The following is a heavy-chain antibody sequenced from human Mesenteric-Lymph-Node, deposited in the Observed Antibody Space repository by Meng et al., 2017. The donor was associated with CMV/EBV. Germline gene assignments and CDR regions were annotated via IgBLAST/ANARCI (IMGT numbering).Heavy chain of an antibody. Sequence: GGSLRLPCVVSVFTFSIYCMNWVRQAPGKGLEWVSSISSNNYMYNADSVRGRFTISRDNAKYSLYLQMNSLRVEDTAVYYCARGVGSYDFWSAYSDHYSMDVWGQGTTVTVSS. D-gene: IGHD3-3*01. V-gene: IGHV3-21*01. CDR2: ISSNNYM. CDR1: VFTFSIYC. J-gene: IGHJ6*02. CDR3: ARGVGSYDFWSAYSDHYSMDV.